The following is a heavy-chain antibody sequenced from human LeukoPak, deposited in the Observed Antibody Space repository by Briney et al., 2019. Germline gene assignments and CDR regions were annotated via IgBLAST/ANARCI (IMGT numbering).Heavy chain of an antibody. J-gene: IGHJ4*02. CDR2: IVVGSGNT. Sequence: GASVKVSCKASGSTFTSSAVQWVRQARGQRLEWIGWIVVGSGNTNYAQKFQERVTITRDMSTSTAYMELSSLRSEDTAVYYCAAAHSYELPDYWGQGTLVTVSS. CDR1: GSTFTSSA. D-gene: IGHD5-18*01. V-gene: IGHV1-58*01. CDR3: AAAHSYELPDY.